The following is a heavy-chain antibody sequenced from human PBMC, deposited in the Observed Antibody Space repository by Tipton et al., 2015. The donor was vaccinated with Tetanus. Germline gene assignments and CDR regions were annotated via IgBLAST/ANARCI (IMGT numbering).Heavy chain of an antibody. Sequence: QLVQSGGGLVQPGGSLRLSCAASGFSFSAYEMSWVRQAPGTGLEWVAYISNVGASIYYAESVKGRFTISRDNAKNSVHLQMNSLRAGDTAVYYCARHAFSSGCFDWWGQGTLVTVSS. CDR2: ISNVGASI. CDR3: ARHAFSSGCFDW. J-gene: IGHJ4*02. D-gene: IGHD6-25*01. CDR1: GFSFSAYE. V-gene: IGHV3-48*03.